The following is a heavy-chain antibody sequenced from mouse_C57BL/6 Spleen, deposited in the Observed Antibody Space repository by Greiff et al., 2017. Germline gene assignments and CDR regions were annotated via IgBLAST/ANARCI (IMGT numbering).Heavy chain of an antibody. CDR2: IRNKANGYTT. V-gene: IGHV7-3*01. CDR3: ARSGGTWFAY. CDR1: GFTFTDYY. Sequence: DVKLVESGGGLVQPGGSLSLSCAASGFTFTDYYMSWVRQPPGKALEWLGFIRNKANGYTTEYSASVKGRFTISRDNSQSILYLQMNALRAEDSAIYYCARSGGTWFAYWGQGTLVTVSA. J-gene: IGHJ3*01.